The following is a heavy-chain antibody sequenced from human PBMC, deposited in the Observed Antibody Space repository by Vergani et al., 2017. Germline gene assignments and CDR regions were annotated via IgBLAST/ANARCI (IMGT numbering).Heavy chain of an antibody. J-gene: IGHJ4*02. D-gene: IGHD6-6*01. CDR1: GYTFTSYG. Sequence: QVQLVQSGAEVKKPGASVKVSCKASGYTFTSYGISWVRQAPGQGLEWMGWISAYNGNTNYAQKFQGRVTMTRDTSISTAYMELSRLRSDDTAVYYCATNRQSIAAPPGYWGQGTLVTVSS. CDR3: ATNRQSIAAPPGY. CDR2: ISAYNGNT. V-gene: IGHV1-18*01.